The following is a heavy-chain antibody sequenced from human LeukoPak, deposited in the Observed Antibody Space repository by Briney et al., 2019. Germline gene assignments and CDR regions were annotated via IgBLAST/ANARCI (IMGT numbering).Heavy chain of an antibody. CDR3: ARGAGGYCSGVGCYSVHNRGPYSYYGMDV. J-gene: IGHJ6*02. V-gene: IGHV4-34*01. D-gene: IGHD2-15*01. CDR1: GGSFSDSF. Sequence: SETLSLTCAVYGGSFSDSFWSWIRQPPGKRLEWIGEINHSGSTNYNPSLKSRVTISVDTSKNQFSLKLNSVTAADTVVYFCARGAGGYCSGVGCYSVHNRGPYSYYGMDVWGQGTTVTVSS. CDR2: INHSGST.